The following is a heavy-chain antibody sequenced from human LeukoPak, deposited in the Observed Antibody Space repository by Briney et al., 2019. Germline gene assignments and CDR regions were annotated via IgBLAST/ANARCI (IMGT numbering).Heavy chain of an antibody. CDR2: IYTSGST. CDR3: ARDRGYSSNLYYFDY. J-gene: IGHJ4*02. V-gene: IGHV4-4*07. D-gene: IGHD6-13*01. CDR1: GGSISSYY. Sequence: SETLSLTCTVSGGSISSYYWSWIRQPAGKGLEWIGRIYTSGSTNYNPSLKSQVTMSVDTSKNQFSLKLSSVTAADTAVYYCARDRGYSSNLYYFDYWGQGTLVTVSS.